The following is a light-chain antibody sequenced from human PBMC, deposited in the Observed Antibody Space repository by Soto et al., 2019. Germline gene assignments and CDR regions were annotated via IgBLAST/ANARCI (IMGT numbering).Light chain of an antibody. J-gene: IGKJ1*01. CDR1: QSVSSF. Sequence: EIVLTQSPATLSLSPGERATLSCRASQSVSSFLAWYQQKPGQAPRLLISDPSNRATGIPARFSGSGSGTDFTLTISSLEPEDFAVYYCQQRGNWPQTFGQGTKVEIK. V-gene: IGKV3-11*01. CDR3: QQRGNWPQT. CDR2: DPS.